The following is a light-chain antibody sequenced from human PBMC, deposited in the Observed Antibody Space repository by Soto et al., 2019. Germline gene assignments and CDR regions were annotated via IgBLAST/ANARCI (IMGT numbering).Light chain of an antibody. CDR3: SSYTRSSMGV. CDR2: DVS. CDR1: SSDVGGYNY. Sequence: QSVLTQPASVSGSPGQSITISCTGTSSDVGGYNYVSWYQQHPGKAPKLMIYDVSNRPSGVSNRFSGSKSGNTASLTISGLQAEDEADYYCSSYTRSSMGVFGGGTKVTVL. J-gene: IGLJ3*02. V-gene: IGLV2-14*01.